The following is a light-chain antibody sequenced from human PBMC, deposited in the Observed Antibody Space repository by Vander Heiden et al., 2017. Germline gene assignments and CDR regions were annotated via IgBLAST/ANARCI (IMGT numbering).Light chain of an antibody. CDR3: QHFGSSIT. CDR2: RAN. J-gene: IGKJ5*01. Sequence: EIVLTQSPGTLSLSPGERATLSCRASQSLTSNYLAWYQQKPCQAPRLLSYRANLRATCIPDKVNGSGSGTDLTLALTRLEPEDFAVYYCQHFGSSITFGQGTRLEIK. V-gene: IGKV3-20*01. CDR1: QSLTSNY.